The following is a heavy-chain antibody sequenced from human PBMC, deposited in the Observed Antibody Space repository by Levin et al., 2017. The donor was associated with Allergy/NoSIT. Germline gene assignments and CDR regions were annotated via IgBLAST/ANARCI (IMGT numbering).Heavy chain of an antibody. J-gene: IGHJ6*02. CDR2: IRSKTDGGTT. V-gene: IGHV3-15*01. CDR3: TTLYDSRGMDV. Sequence: GESLKISCAASGFTFSNAWMSWVRQAPGKGLEWVARIRSKTDGGTTDYAAPVKGRFTISRDDSKNTLYLQMNSLKTEDTAVYYCTTLYDSRGMDVWGQGTTVTVSS. D-gene: IGHD5/OR15-5a*01. CDR1: GFTFSNAW.